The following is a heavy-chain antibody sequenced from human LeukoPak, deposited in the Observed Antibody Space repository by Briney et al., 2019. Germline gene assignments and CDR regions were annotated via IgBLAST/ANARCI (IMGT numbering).Heavy chain of an antibody. J-gene: IGHJ6*03. CDR3: ARGPIDCSSTSCYTSYYYYYYYMDV. Sequence: PSETLSLTCTVSGYSISSGYYWGWIRQPPGKGLEWIGYIYYSGSTNYNPSLKSRVTISVDTSKNQFSLKLSSVTAADTAVYYCARGPIDCSSTSCYTSYYYYYYYMDVWGKGTTVTVSS. CDR2: IYYSGST. CDR1: GYSISSGYY. V-gene: IGHV4-61*01. D-gene: IGHD2-2*02.